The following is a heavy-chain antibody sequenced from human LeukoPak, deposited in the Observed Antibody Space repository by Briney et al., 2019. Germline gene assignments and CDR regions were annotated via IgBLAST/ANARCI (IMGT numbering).Heavy chain of an antibody. Sequence: SETLSLTCTVSAGSISSRGYDCSWIRQPPGKGLEWIVRIYYSGSTYYNPSLKSRVTISVDTSKNQFSLKLSSVTAADTAVYYCARQDGWVGNWFDPWGQGTLVTVSS. J-gene: IGHJ5*02. CDR2: IYYSGST. CDR1: AGSISSRGYD. V-gene: IGHV4-39*01. CDR3: ARQDGWVGNWFDP. D-gene: IGHD1-26*01.